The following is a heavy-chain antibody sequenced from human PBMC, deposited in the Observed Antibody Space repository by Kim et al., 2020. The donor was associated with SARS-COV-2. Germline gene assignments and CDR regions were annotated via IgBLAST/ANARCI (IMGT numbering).Heavy chain of an antibody. V-gene: IGHV1-2*02. CDR3: ASGVSVLRYFDWQSPLDY. Sequence: ASVKVSCKASGYTFTGYYMHWVRQAPGQGLEWMGWINPNSGGTNYAQKFQGRVTMTRDTSISTACMELSRLRSDDTAVYYCASGVSVLRYFDWQSPLDYWGQGTLVTVSS. CDR2: INPNSGGT. D-gene: IGHD3-9*01. J-gene: IGHJ4*02. CDR1: GYTFTGYY.